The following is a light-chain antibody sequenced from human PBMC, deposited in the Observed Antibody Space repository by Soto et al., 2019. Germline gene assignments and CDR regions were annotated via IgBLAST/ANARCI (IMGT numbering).Light chain of an antibody. CDR2: EVN. J-gene: IGLJ1*01. Sequence: QSALTQPPSASGSPGQSVTISCTGTSSDVGGYNYVSWYQLHPGKAPKLMISEVNKRPSGVPDRFSGSKSGNTASLTVSGLQAEDEADYYCSSYAGGPYVFGTGTKLTVL. CDR1: SSDVGGYNY. V-gene: IGLV2-8*01. CDR3: SSYAGGPYV.